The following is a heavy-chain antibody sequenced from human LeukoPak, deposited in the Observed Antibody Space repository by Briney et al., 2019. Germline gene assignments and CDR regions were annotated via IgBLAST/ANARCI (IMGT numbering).Heavy chain of an antibody. J-gene: IGHJ6*02. CDR2: INHSGST. D-gene: IGHD3-3*01. Sequence: SETLSLTCAVYGGSFSGYYWSWLRQPPGKGLEWIGEINHSGSTNYNPSLKSRVTISVDTSKYQFSLKMSSVTAAVTAVYYCARGPTYDFWSGYHTRHYYGMDVWGQGTTVTVSS. CDR3: ARGPTYDFWSGYHTRHYYGMDV. CDR1: GGSFSGYY. V-gene: IGHV4-34*01.